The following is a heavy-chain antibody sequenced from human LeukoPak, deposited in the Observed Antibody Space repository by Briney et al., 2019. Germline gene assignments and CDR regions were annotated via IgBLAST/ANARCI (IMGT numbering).Heavy chain of an antibody. CDR1: GFTFSNAW. Sequence: GGSLRLSCAASGFTFSNAWMSWVRQAPGKGLEWVGRIKSKTDGGTTDYAAPVKGRFTISRDDSKNTLYLQMNSLKTEDTAVYYCTTDNYYESSGYYYYMDVWGKGTTVTVSS. D-gene: IGHD3-22*01. CDR2: IKSKTDGGTT. V-gene: IGHV3-15*01. J-gene: IGHJ6*03. CDR3: TTDNYYESSGYYYYMDV.